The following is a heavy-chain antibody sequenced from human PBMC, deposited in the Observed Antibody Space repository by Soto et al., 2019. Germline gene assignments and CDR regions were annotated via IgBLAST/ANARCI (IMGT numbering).Heavy chain of an antibody. Sequence: EVQLLDSGGGLVQPGGSLRLSCAASGFTFSSYAMSWVRQAPGKGLEWVSGISGSGGGTYYADSVKGRLTSSRDNSKNTLYLQMNSLRAEDTAVYYCAKDGYSYRYPSYCDYWGQGTLVTGSS. CDR3: AKDGYSYRYPSYCDY. J-gene: IGHJ4*02. CDR2: ISGSGGGT. CDR1: GFTFSSYA. V-gene: IGHV3-23*01. D-gene: IGHD5-18*01.